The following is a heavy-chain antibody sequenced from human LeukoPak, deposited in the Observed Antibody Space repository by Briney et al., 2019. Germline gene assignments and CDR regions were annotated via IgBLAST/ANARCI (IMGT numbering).Heavy chain of an antibody. V-gene: IGHV3-7*01. J-gene: IGHJ4*02. Sequence: PGGSLRLSCAASGFTFGSYWMDWVRQSSDQGLEWVANINQDGSEAYYLDSVKGRFTISRDNAENALFLQMNSLRAEDTAVYYCTRSLDYWGQGTLVTVSS. CDR1: GFTFGSYW. CDR3: TRSLDY. CDR2: INQDGSEA.